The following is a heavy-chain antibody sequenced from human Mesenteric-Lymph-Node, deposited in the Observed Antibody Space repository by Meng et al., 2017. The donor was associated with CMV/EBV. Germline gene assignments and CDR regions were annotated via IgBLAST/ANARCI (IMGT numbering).Heavy chain of an antibody. CDR2: ISGSGGST. CDR3: ARDPYYYDSSGFR. CDR1: GFTFSSYA. D-gene: IGHD3-22*01. J-gene: IGHJ4*02. V-gene: IGHV3-23*01. Sequence: GESLKISCAASGFTFSSYAMSWVRQAPGKGLEWVSAISGSGGSTYYADSVKGRFTISRDNAKNSLYLQMNSLRAEDTAVYYCARDPYYYDSSGFRWGQGTLVTVSS.